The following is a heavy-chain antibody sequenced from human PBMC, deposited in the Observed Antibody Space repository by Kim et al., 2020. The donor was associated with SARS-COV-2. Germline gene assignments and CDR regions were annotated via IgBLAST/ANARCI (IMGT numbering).Heavy chain of an antibody. J-gene: IGHJ4*02. CDR2: IGRTGRDT. CDR3: AKAMGWAVYGEVHDC. D-gene: IGHD2-21*01. CDR1: GFTVNNYA. V-gene: IGHV3-23*01. Sequence: GGSLRLSCAASGFTVNNYAMSWVRQAPGKGLECVSGIGRTGRDTYYTESVKGRFSISRDISENKVYLQMDSLRAEDTAIYYCAKAMGWAVYGEVHDCWGQGTLVTVSS.